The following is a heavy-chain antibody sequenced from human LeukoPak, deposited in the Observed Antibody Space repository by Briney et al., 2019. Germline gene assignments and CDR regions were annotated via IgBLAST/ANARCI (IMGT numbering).Heavy chain of an antibody. Sequence: ASVKVSCKASGYTFTSYYMRWVPQAPGQGLEWMGIINPSGGSTSYAQKFQGRVTMTRDTSTSTVYMELSSLRSEDTAVYYCARGDFWSGYYHGHFDYWGQGTLVTVSS. CDR2: INPSGGST. V-gene: IGHV1-46*01. D-gene: IGHD3-3*01. CDR1: GYTFTSYY. J-gene: IGHJ4*02. CDR3: ARGDFWSGYYHGHFDY.